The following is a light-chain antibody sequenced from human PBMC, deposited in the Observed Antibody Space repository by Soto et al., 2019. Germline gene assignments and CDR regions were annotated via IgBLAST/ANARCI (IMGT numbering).Light chain of an antibody. V-gene: IGKV1-9*01. CDR3: QQPNSYPLT. J-gene: IGKJ5*01. CDR1: QGISSY. CDR2: AAS. Sequence: DIQLTQCPSFLSASVGDRVTITCRASQGISSYLAWYQQKPGKAPKLLIYAASTVQSGVPSRFSGSGSGTEFTLTISSLQPEDFATYYCQQPNSYPLTFGQGTRLEIK.